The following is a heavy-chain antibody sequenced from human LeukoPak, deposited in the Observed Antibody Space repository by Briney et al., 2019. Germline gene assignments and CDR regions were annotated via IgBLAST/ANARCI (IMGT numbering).Heavy chain of an antibody. CDR2: ISSSSYI. CDR3: ARSIVVVVAAEDY. Sequence: GGSLRLSCAVSGVTVSSNYLNWVRQAPGKGLEWVSSISSSSYIYYADSVKGRFTISRDNAKNSLYLQMNSLRAEDTAVYYCARSIVVVVAAEDYWGQGTLVTVSS. J-gene: IGHJ4*02. CDR1: GVTVSSNY. D-gene: IGHD2-15*01. V-gene: IGHV3-69-1*01.